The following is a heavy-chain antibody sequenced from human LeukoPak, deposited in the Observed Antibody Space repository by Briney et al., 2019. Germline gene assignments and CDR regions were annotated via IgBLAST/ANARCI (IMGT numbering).Heavy chain of an antibody. D-gene: IGHD3-22*01. CDR1: GFTFGDYA. CDR3: TRRYNYDSSGYYYVRDAFDI. Sequence: PGGSLTLSCTASGFTFGDYAMSWVRQAPGKGLEWVGFIRSKAYGGTTENAASVKGRFTISRDDSRSIAYLQMNSLKTEDTAVYYCTRRYNYDSSGYYYVRDAFDIWGQGTMVTVSS. V-gene: IGHV3-49*04. CDR2: IRSKAYGGTT. J-gene: IGHJ3*02.